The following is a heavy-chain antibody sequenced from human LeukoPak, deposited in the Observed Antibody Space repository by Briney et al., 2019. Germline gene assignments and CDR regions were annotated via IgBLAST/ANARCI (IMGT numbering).Heavy chain of an antibody. J-gene: IGHJ4*02. V-gene: IGHV3-30*04. D-gene: IGHD6-19*01. CDR3: TRFPRGASSSGWYYFDY. CDR1: GFTFSSYA. Sequence: GGSLRLSCAASGFTFSSYAMHWVRQAPGKGLEWVAVISYDGSNKYYADSVRGRFTISRDNSKNTLYLQMNSLRAEDTAVYYCTRFPRGASSSGWYYFDYWGQGTLVTVSS. CDR2: ISYDGSNK.